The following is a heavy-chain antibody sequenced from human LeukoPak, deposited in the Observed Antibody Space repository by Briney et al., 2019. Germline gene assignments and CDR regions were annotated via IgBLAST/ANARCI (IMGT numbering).Heavy chain of an antibody. J-gene: IGHJ4*02. V-gene: IGHV4-39*01. CDR2: IYYSGST. D-gene: IGHD5-24*01. Sequence: SETLSLTCSVSGGSITYSHYYWGWVRQPPGKGLEWIGGIYYSGSTYYNPSLKSRVTISVDTSRNEFSLRLSSVTAADTAVYYCARRAGDGENYFDYWGQGTLVTVSS. CDR3: ARRAGDGENYFDY. CDR1: GGSITYSHYY.